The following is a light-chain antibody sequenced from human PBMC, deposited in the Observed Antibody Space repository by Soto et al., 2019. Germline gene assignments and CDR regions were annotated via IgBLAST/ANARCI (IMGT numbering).Light chain of an antibody. Sequence: EIVLTQSPATLSLSPGERATLSCSASQSVRTYLAWYQQKPGQAPRLLIYDASNRATGIPARCSGSGSGTDFTLTISSLEPEDFAVYYCQQRSNPFTFGPGTKVDIK. J-gene: IGKJ3*01. V-gene: IGKV3-11*01. CDR3: QQRSNPFT. CDR1: QSVRTY. CDR2: DAS.